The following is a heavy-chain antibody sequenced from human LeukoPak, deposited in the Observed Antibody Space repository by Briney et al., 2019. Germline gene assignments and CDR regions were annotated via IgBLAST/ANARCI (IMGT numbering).Heavy chain of an antibody. V-gene: IGHV1-46*01. D-gene: IGHD6-13*01. Sequence: ASVKVSCKASGYTFTSYYMHWVRQAPGQGLEWMGIINPSGGSTSYAQKFQGRVTMTRDTSTSTVYMELRSLRSDDTAVYYCARGSRSPTSYYYTMDVWGQGTTVSVSS. J-gene: IGHJ6*02. CDR3: ARGSRSPTSYYYTMDV. CDR2: INPSGGST. CDR1: GYTFTSYY.